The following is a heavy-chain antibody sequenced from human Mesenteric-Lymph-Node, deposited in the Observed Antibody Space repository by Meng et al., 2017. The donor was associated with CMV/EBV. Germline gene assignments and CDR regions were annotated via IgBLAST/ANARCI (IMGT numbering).Heavy chain of an antibody. CDR3: AREYIAVAGTAGY. CDR2: ISSSSSTI. CDR1: GFTFSSYS. D-gene: IGHD6-19*01. Sequence: GGSLRLSCAASGFTFSSYSMNWVRQAPGKGLEWVSYISSSSSTIYYADSVKGRFTISRDNAKNSLYLQMNSLRAEDTAVYYCAREYIAVAGTAGYWGQGTLVTVSS. J-gene: IGHJ4*02. V-gene: IGHV3-48*04.